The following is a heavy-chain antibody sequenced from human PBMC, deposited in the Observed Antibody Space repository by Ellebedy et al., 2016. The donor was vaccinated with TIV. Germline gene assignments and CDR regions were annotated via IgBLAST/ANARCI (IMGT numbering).Heavy chain of an antibody. V-gene: IGHV1-46*01. CDR1: GYTFTGYY. CDR2: INPSPGST. D-gene: IGHD1-26*01. J-gene: IGHJ4*02. CDR3: VRRSGSYHLDY. Sequence: AASVNVSCKASGYTFTGYYLHWVRQAPGQGLDWMGIINPSPGSTIYAQKFQGIVTMTRDTSTSTVSMELSSLRSEDTAVYYCVRRSGSYHLDYWGQGTLVTVSS.